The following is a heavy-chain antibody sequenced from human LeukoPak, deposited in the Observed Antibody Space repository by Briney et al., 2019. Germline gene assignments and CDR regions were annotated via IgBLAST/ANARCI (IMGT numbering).Heavy chain of an antibody. V-gene: IGHV3-48*01. Sequence: GGSLRLSCAASGFTFSSYSMNWVRQAPGKGLEWVSYISSSSSTIYYADSVKGRSTISRDNAKNSLYLQMNSLRAEDTAVYYCARHRGVGATLGIDYWGQGTLVTVSS. D-gene: IGHD1-26*01. CDR1: GFTFSSYS. CDR3: ARHRGVGATLGIDY. CDR2: ISSSSSTI. J-gene: IGHJ4*02.